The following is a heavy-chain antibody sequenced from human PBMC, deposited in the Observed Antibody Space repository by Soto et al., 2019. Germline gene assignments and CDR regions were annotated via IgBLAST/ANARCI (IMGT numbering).Heavy chain of an antibody. J-gene: IGHJ4*02. CDR2: ISGSGGST. Sequence: PGGSLRLSCAASGFTFSRYAMSWVRQAPGKGLEWVSAISGSGGSTYYADSVKGRFTISRDNSKNTLYLQMNSLRAEDTAVYYCAKLDGSYCTNGVCRLDYWGQGTLVTVSS. CDR3: AKLDGSYCTNGVCRLDY. V-gene: IGHV3-23*01. CDR1: GFTFSRYA. D-gene: IGHD2-8*01.